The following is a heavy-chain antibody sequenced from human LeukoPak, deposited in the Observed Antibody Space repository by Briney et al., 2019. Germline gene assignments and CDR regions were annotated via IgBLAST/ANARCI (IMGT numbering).Heavy chain of an antibody. CDR3: ARGALIHAIQRIPPDWGYYFDY. CDR2: ISYDGSNK. D-gene: IGHD2-8*01. J-gene: IGHJ4*02. Sequence: GGSLRLSCAASGFTFSSYAMHWVRQAPGKGLEWVAVISYDGSNKYYADSVKGRFTISRDNSKNTLYLQMNSLRAEDTAVYYCARGALIHAIQRIPPDWGYYFDYWGQGTLVTVSS. V-gene: IGHV3-30*04. CDR1: GFTFSSYA.